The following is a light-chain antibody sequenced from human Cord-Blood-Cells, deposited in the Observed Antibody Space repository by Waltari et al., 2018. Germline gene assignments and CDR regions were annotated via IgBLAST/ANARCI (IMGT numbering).Light chain of an antibody. Sequence: TQSPATLSMSPGERATLSCRASQSVSSNLAWYQQKPGQAPRLLIYGASTRATGIPARFSGSGSGTEFTLTISSLQSEDFAVYYCQQYNNWLFTFGPGTKVDIK. CDR1: QSVSSN. J-gene: IGKJ3*01. CDR3: QQYNNWLFT. V-gene: IGKV3-15*01. CDR2: GAS.